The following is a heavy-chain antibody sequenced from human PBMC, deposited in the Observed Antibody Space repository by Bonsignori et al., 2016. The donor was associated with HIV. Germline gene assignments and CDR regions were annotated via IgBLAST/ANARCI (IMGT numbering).Heavy chain of an antibody. CDR3: AREGWKPLDH. J-gene: IGHJ4*02. D-gene: IGHD2-15*01. CDR2: IREGGSAT. Sequence: EVQLVESGGGLVQPGGSLRLSCAASGFTLRIYYMSWVRQAPGKGLEWVASIREGGSATYYTDSVKGRFTISRDDADNSLFLQMESLRVEDTAVYYCAREGWKPLDHWGQGTLGHRLL. V-gene: IGHV3-7*01. CDR1: GFTLRIYY.